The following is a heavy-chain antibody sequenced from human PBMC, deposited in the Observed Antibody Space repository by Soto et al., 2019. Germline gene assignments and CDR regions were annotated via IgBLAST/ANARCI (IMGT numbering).Heavy chain of an antibody. CDR3: ARGRGIVATINRSLLFDY. CDR2: IYYSGST. CDR1: GGSISSGGYY. V-gene: IGHV4-31*03. J-gene: IGHJ4*02. Sequence: QVQLQESGPGLVKPSQTLSLTCTVSGGSISSGGYYWSWIRQHPGKGLEWIGYIYYSGSTYYNPYXKSRVTISVDXXKXESXLKLSSVTAADTAVYYCARGRGIVATINRSLLFDYWGQGTLVTVSS. D-gene: IGHD5-12*01.